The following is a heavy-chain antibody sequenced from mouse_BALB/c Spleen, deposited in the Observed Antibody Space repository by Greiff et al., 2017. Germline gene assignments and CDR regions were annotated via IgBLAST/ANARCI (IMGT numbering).Heavy chain of an antibody. CDR2: ISYDGSN. J-gene: IGHJ3*01. CDR3: ARSTMIIAY. CDR1: GYSITSGYY. D-gene: IGHD2-4*01. Sequence: EVKVEESGPGLVKPSQSLSLTCSVTGYSITSGYYWNWIRQFPGNKLEWMGYISYDGSNNYNPSLKNRISITRDTSKNQFFLKLNSVTTEDTATYYCARSTMIIAYWGQGTLVTVSA. V-gene: IGHV3-6*02.